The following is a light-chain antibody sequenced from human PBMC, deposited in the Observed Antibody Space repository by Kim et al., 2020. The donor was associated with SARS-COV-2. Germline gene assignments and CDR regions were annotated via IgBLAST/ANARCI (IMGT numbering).Light chain of an antibody. CDR3: SSYTYDTTT. CDR1: SSDVGDYKY. CDR2: EVN. V-gene: IGLV2-14*01. Sequence: QSALTQSASVSGSPGQSITISCTGISSDVGDYKYVSWYQQRPGKAPKLMLYEVNRWPSGVSDRFSASKSGNAASLTISGLQADDEADYYCSSYTYDTTTFGGGTQLTVL. J-gene: IGLJ2*01.